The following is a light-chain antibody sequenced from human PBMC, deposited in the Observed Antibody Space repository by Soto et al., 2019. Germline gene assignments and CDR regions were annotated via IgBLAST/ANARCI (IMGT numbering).Light chain of an antibody. J-gene: IGLJ1*01. CDR1: SSDVGGYNY. CDR3: LSYADTAYV. Sequence: QPVLTQPSSASGSPGQSVTISCAGTSSDVGGYNYVSWYQQYPGKVPKLMIYEVSERPSGVPDRFSGSKSGNTAFLTVSGLQAEDEADYYCLSYADTAYVFGTGTKLTVL. CDR2: EVS. V-gene: IGLV2-8*01.